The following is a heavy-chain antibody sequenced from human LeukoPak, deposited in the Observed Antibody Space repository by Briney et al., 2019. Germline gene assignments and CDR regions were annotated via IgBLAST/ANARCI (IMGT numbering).Heavy chain of an antibody. Sequence: GGSLRLSCAASGFTFDDYGMSWVRQAPGKGLEWVSGINWNGGSTGYADSVKGRFTISRDNSKNTLYLQMNSLRAEDTAVYYCAKENIVGEWFDPWGQGTLVTVSS. CDR1: GFTFDDYG. CDR3: AKENIVGEWFDP. D-gene: IGHD1-26*01. CDR2: INWNGGST. J-gene: IGHJ5*02. V-gene: IGHV3-20*04.